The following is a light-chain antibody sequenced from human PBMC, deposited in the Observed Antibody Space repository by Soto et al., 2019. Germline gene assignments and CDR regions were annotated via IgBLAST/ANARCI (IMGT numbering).Light chain of an antibody. CDR2: EVN. CDR1: SSDVGGYKF. Sequence: QSALTQPASVSGSPGQSITISCTGTSSDVGGYKFVSWYQQHPGKGPKLMIYEVNNRPSGVSNRFSGSKSGNTASLTISGLQAEDEADYYCSSYRTGTLVVFGGGTKVTVL. V-gene: IGLV2-14*01. CDR3: SSYRTGTLVV. J-gene: IGLJ2*01.